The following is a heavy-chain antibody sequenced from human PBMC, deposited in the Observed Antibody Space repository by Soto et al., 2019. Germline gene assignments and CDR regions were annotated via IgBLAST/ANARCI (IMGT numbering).Heavy chain of an antibody. CDR3: ARSISVAMDF. V-gene: IGHV4-39*01. Sequence: QLQLQESGPGLVKPSETLSLTCTVSGGSISSSSYHWGWIRQPPGKGLEWIGSIYYSGTTYYNPSLKGRLTISVDTSKNQFSLKLSSVTAADTAVYYCARSISVAMDFWGQGAPVTVSS. CDR2: IYYSGTT. J-gene: IGHJ4*02. CDR1: GGSISSSSYH. D-gene: IGHD6-19*01.